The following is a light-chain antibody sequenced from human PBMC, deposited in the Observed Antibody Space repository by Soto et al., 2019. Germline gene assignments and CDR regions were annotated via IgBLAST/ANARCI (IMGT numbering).Light chain of an antibody. CDR3: QQRNNWPPWT. CDR1: QSVSIN. Sequence: EIVMTQSPATLSVSPGERATLSCRASQSVSINLAWYQQKPGQAPRLLIYVASTRAAGIPARFSGSGSGTEFTLTISSLQHEDFAVYYCQQRNNWPPWTFGQGTKVEIK. J-gene: IGKJ1*01. V-gene: IGKV3-15*01. CDR2: VAS.